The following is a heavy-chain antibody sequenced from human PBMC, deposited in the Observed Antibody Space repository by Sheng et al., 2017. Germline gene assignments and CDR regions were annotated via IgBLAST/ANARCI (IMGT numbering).Heavy chain of an antibody. D-gene: IGHD2-2*01. CDR3: ARAHCSSTSCYDPYYYYMDV. J-gene: IGHJ6*03. CDR2: IYHSGST. Sequence: QVQLQESGPGLVKPSETLSLTCAVSGYSISSGYYWGWIRQPPGKGLEWIGSIYHSGSTYYNPSLKSRVTISVDTSKNQFSLKLSSVTAADTAVYYCARAHCSSTSCYDPYYYYMDVWGKG. V-gene: IGHV4-38-2*01. CDR1: GYSISSGYY.